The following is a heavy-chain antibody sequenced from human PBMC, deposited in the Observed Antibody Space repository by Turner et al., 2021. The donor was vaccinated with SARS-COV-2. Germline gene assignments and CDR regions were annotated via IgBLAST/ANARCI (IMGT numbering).Heavy chain of an antibody. CDR2: FYKIGTI. D-gene: IGHD1-26*01. V-gene: IGHV4-59*08. CDR3: ARHQGSASGYDHGMNV. Sequence: QVQPQESGPGLVKPSETLSLTCTVSGGSISSKSWSWVRQSPGKGLEWIGYFYKIGTIDYNPTLRSRVTISVDTSKNQLSLKLSSVTAADTAVYYCARHQGSASGYDHGMNVWGQGTAVIVSS. J-gene: IGHJ6*02. CDR1: GGSISSKS.